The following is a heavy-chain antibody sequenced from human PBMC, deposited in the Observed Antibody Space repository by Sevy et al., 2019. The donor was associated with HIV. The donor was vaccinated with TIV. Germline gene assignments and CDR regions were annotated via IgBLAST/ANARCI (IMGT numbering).Heavy chain of an antibody. Sequence: GGSLRLSCAASGFTFSSYAMHWVRQAPGKGLEWVAVISYDGSNKYYANSVKGRFIISRDNSKNTLYLQMNSLRAEDTAVYYCARGRQGVTMIVVVITEFDYWGQGTLVTVSS. J-gene: IGHJ4*02. CDR2: ISYDGSNK. CDR1: GFTFSSYA. D-gene: IGHD3-22*01. V-gene: IGHV3-30-3*01. CDR3: ARGRQGVTMIVVVITEFDY.